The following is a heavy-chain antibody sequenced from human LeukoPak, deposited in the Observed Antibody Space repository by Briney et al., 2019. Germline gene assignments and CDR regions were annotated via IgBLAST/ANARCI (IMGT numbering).Heavy chain of an antibody. CDR3: ARGFGSSCFTSFDY. CDR2: VHSSGGA. J-gene: IGHJ4*02. Sequence: QPSETLSLTCTVSGGSISSHYWSWIRQPPGQGLEWIGYVHSSGGANYNPSLNSRVTMSVDTSKDRLSLRLSSVTAADTAVYYCARGFGSSCFTSFDYWGQGTLVTVSS. CDR1: GGSISSHY. D-gene: IGHD6-13*01. V-gene: IGHV4-59*08.